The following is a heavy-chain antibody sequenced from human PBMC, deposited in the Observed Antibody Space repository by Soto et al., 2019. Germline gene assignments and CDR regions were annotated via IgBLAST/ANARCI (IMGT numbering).Heavy chain of an antibody. CDR3: ARDIRVTAMVTDYSGMDV. CDR1: GFTFSSYS. D-gene: IGHD5-18*01. J-gene: IGHJ6*02. CDR2: ISSSSSYI. Sequence: GGSLRLSCAASGFTFSSYSMNWVRQAPGKGLEWVSSISSSSSYIYYADSVKGRFTISRDNAKNSLYLQMNSLGAEDTAVYYCARDIRVTAMVTDYSGMDVWGQGTTVTVSS. V-gene: IGHV3-21*01.